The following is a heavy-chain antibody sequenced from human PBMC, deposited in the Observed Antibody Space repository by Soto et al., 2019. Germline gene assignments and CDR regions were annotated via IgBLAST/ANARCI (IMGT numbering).Heavy chain of an antibody. CDR1: GGSISSGGYS. J-gene: IGHJ4*02. Sequence: SETLSLTCAVSGGSISSGGYSWSWIRQPPGKGLEWIGYIYHSGSTYYNPSLKSRVTISVDTSKNQFSLKLSSVTAADTAMYYCARHLGSGVPYFDYWGQGTLVTVSS. V-gene: IGHV4-30-2*01. CDR3: ARHLGSGVPYFDY. CDR2: IYHSGST. D-gene: IGHD3-10*01.